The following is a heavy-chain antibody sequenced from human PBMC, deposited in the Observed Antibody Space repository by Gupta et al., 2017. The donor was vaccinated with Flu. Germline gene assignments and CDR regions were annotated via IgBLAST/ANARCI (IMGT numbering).Heavy chain of an antibody. CDR2: ISGSGGRT. Sequence: EVQLLESGGGLAQPGGSLRPSCAVSGFTFSRHAMSWVRQAPGKGLEWVSGISGSGGRTYYVDSVKDRFTISRDNAQNTMFLRMNSLRAEDTAIYYCAKDVEITVTENWFDSWGQGTLVTVSS. CDR3: AKDVEITVTENWFDS. J-gene: IGHJ5*01. D-gene: IGHD4-17*01. CDR1: GFTFSRHA. V-gene: IGHV3-23*01.